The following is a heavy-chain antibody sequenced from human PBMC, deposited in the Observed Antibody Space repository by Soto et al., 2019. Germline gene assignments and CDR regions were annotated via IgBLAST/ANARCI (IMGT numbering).Heavy chain of an antibody. Sequence: QVQLVQSGTEVKKPGASVRVSCKTSGYTFSTYFLHWVRQAPGQGLEWMGFINPSGTTTYAQKFRGRVTMTRDTSTTTVHMDLSSLRSDDTAVYYCARVMSGYIYGCFDYWGQGTLVTVSS. CDR1: GYTFSTYF. D-gene: IGHD5-18*01. J-gene: IGHJ4*02. CDR3: ARVMSGYIYGCFDY. V-gene: IGHV1-46*01. CDR2: INPSGTT.